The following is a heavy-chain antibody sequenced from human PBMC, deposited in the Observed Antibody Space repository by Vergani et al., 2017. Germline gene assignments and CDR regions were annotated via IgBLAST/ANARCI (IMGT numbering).Heavy chain of an antibody. CDR3: ARDKRTGSKKPYYYGMDV. D-gene: IGHD1-14*01. CDR1: GYTFTSYG. V-gene: IGHV1-18*01. J-gene: IGHJ6*02. CDR2: ISAYNGNT. Sequence: QVQLVQSGAEVKKPGASVKVSCKASGYTFTSYGISWVRQAPGQGLEWMGWISAYNGNTNYAQKLQGRVTMSTDTSTSTAYMELRSLRSDDTAVYYCARDKRTGSKKPYYYGMDVWGQGTTVTVSS.